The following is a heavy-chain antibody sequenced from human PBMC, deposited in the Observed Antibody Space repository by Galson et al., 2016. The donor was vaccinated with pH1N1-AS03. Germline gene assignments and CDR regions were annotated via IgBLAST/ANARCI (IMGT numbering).Heavy chain of an antibody. Sequence: TLSLTCSVSGDSVISKNYYWGWVRQPPGKGLEWIGSISFRGSSYYNPSLKSRVRISIDESNNQFSLDLNSVTAADTALYYCVMDTTTCMRFDYWGQGVLVIVSS. V-gene: IGHV4-39*07. D-gene: IGHD1-14*01. CDR2: ISFRGSS. J-gene: IGHJ4*02. CDR1: GDSVISKNYY. CDR3: VMDTTTCMRFDY.